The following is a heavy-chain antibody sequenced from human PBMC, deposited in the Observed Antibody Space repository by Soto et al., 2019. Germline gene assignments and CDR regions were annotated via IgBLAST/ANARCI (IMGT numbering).Heavy chain of an antibody. J-gene: IGHJ4*02. Sequence: SETLSLTCAVSSGSISTSNWWSWLRQPPGKGLEWIGEIYHIGSTTYNPSLKSRVTISVDRSKNQFSLMLTSATAADTAVYYCARFPSGTSYFDYWGQGTLVTVSS. CDR2: IYHIGST. V-gene: IGHV4-4*02. CDR1: SGSISTSNW. CDR3: ARFPSGTSYFDY. D-gene: IGHD3-10*01.